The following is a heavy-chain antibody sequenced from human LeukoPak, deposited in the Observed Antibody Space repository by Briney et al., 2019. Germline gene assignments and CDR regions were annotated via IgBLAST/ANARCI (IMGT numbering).Heavy chain of an antibody. Sequence: SGPALVKPTQTLTLTCTFSGLSLTTSGMRVSWIRQPPGKALEWLARIDWDDDKFYRTSLKTRLIISKDTSKNQVALIITNMEPVDTATYYCARIAEGTRVDYWGQGILVTVSS. CDR3: ARIAEGTRVDY. V-gene: IGHV2-70*04. J-gene: IGHJ4*02. D-gene: IGHD1-14*01. CDR1: GLSLTTSGMR. CDR2: IDWDDDK.